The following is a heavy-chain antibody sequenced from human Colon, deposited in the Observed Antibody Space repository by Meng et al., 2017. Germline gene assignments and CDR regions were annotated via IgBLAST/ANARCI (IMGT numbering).Heavy chain of an antibody. CDR2: INPNSGGT. Sequence: ASVKVSCKASGYTFTGYYMHWVRQAPGQGLEWMGWINPNSGGTNYAQKFQGRVTMTRDTSISTAYMELSRLRSDDTAVYYCARCRDGHSSGWYNPDYWGQGTLVTGYS. CDR3: ARCRDGHSSGWYNPDY. CDR1: GYTFTGYY. J-gene: IGHJ4*02. V-gene: IGHV1-2*02. D-gene: IGHD6-19*01.